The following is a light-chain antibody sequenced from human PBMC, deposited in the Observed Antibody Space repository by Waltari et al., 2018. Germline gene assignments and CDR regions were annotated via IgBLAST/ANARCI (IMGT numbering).Light chain of an antibody. Sequence: SYELTHPPSVSVSPGRPSRIPCSGDTLGNDSVSWYQQKAGQSPVVRIYHNTKRPSGIPERFPGSNSGNTATLTISGTQAMDEADYYCQAWVTITVIFGGGTKLTVL. CDR1: TLGNDS. V-gene: IGLV3-1*01. CDR3: QAWVTITVI. J-gene: IGLJ2*01. CDR2: HNT.